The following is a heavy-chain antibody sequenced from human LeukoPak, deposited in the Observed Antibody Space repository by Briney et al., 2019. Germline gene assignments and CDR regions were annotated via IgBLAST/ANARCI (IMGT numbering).Heavy chain of an antibody. D-gene: IGHD6-13*01. CDR3: ARDRNAADGPFSFDY. J-gene: IGHJ4*02. Sequence: SGTLSLTCAVSGGSISSSNWWSWVRQPPGKGLEWIGEIFHSGSTNYNPSLKSRVTISVDKSKSQFSLKLSSVTAADTAVYYCARDRNAADGPFSFDYWGQGTLVTVSS. V-gene: IGHV4-4*02. CDR2: IFHSGST. CDR1: GGSISSSNW.